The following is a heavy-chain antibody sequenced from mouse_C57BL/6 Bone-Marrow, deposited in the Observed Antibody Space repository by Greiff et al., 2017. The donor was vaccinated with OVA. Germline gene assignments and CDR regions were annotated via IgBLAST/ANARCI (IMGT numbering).Heavy chain of an antibody. Sequence: EVHLVESGPGLVKPSQSLSLTCSVTGYSITSGYYWNWIRQFPGNKLEWMGYISYDGSNNYNPSLKNRISITRDTSKNQFFLKLNSVTTEDTATYYCASPYWYAMDYWGQGTSVTVSS. V-gene: IGHV3-6*01. D-gene: IGHD4-1*01. J-gene: IGHJ4*01. CDR1: GYSITSGYY. CDR3: ASPYWYAMDY. CDR2: ISYDGSN.